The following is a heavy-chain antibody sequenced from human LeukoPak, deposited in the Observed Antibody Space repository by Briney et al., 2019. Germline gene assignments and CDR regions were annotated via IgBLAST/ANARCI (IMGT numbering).Heavy chain of an antibody. Sequence: GGSLRLSCAASGFTFSSYAMSWVRQAPGKGLEWVSAISGSGGSTYYADSVKGRFTISRDNSKNTLYLQMNSLRAEDTAVYYCAKVDRPYYDFWRGYFDYWGQGTLVTVSS. V-gene: IGHV3-23*01. CDR3: AKVDRPYYDFWRGYFDY. CDR2: ISGSGGST. CDR1: GFTFSSYA. J-gene: IGHJ4*02. D-gene: IGHD3-3*01.